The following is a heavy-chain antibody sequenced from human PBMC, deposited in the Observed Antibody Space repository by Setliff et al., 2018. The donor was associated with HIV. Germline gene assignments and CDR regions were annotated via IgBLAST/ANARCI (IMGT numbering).Heavy chain of an antibody. D-gene: IGHD3-22*01. CDR2: IYWSGLT. J-gene: IGHJ4*02. V-gene: IGHV4-34*01. Sequence: SETLSLTCAVYGGSFNGYSWTWIRQPPGKGLEWIGSIYWSGLTFYNPSLKSRVTISVDTSKNQFSLKLSSVTAADTAVYYCARHDSGGYYSLDYWGQGTLVTVSS. CDR1: GGSFNGYS. CDR3: ARHDSGGYYSLDY.